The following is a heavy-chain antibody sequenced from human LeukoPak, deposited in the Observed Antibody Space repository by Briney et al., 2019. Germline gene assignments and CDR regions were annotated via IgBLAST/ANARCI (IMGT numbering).Heavy chain of an antibody. CDR1: RFTFSSYA. CDR2: ISYDGSNK. D-gene: IGHD2-15*01. Sequence: PGGSLRLSCAASRFTFSSYAMHWVRQAPGKGLEWVAVISYDGSNKYYADSVKGRFTISRDNSKNTLYLQMNSLRAEDTAVYYCARDALRYFDYWGQGTLVTVSS. CDR3: ARDALRYFDY. V-gene: IGHV3-30-3*01. J-gene: IGHJ4*02.